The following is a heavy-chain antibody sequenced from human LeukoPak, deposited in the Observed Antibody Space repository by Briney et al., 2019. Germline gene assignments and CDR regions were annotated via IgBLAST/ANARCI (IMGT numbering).Heavy chain of an antibody. CDR2: IYSSGSP. CDR1: GGSISGGSYC. J-gene: IGHJ4*02. CDR3: ARGRRPAGFSARYYFDF. Sequence: SQTLSLTCTVSGGSISGGSYCWSWIRQPAGKGLEWIWHIYSSGSPNYNPSLKSRVTISVDRSKNQFSLKLSSVTAADTAVYYCARGRRPAGFSARYYFDFWDQGTLVPVSS. V-gene: IGHV4-61*09.